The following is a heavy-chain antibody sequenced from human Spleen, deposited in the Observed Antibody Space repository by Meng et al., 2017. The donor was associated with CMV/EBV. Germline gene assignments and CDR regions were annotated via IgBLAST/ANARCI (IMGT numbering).Heavy chain of an antibody. CDR2: ISDSGGRT. D-gene: IGHD2-21*02. V-gene: IGHV3-23*01. Sequence: CAASEFTFSSYDMSWGRQAPGKGLEWVSGISDSGGRTYYADSVNGRFTISRDNSKNTLYLQMNRLRADDTAVYYCAAPTAISGWFDHWGQGTLVTVSS. CDR3: AAPTAISGWFDH. J-gene: IGHJ5*02. CDR1: EFTFSSYD.